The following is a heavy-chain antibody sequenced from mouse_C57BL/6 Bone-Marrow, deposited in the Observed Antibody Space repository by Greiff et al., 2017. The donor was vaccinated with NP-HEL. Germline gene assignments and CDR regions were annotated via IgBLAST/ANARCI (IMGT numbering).Heavy chain of an antibody. CDR3: ARGGWDRDYYAMDY. V-gene: IGHV3-6*01. D-gene: IGHD3-3*01. Sequence: EVKLQESGPGLVKPSQSLSLTCSVTGYSIPSGYYWNWIRQFPGNKLEWMGYISYDGSNNYNPSLKNRISITRDTSKNQFFLKLNSVTTEDTATYYCARGGWDRDYYAMDYWGQGTSVTVSS. CDR1: GYSIPSGYY. CDR2: ISYDGSN. J-gene: IGHJ4*01.